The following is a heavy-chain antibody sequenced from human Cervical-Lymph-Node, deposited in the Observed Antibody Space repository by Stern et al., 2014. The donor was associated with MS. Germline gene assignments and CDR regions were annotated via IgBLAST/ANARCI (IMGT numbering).Heavy chain of an antibody. Sequence: VQLVESGPGLVKPSQTLSLTCTVSGGSISSGGYFWSWIRPFPGKGLEWIGSISPSGSTYYNPSLQSRRSISMDTSKSQFSLKLSSVTAADTAVYYCARDGVVRGVTYNWFDPWGQGTLVTVSS. V-gene: IGHV4-31*03. CDR1: GGSISSGGYF. J-gene: IGHJ5*02. D-gene: IGHD3-10*01. CDR3: ARDGVVRGVTYNWFDP. CDR2: ISPSGST.